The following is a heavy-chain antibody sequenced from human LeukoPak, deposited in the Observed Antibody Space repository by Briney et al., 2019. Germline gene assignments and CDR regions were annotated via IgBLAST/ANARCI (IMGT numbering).Heavy chain of an antibody. J-gene: IGHJ4*02. V-gene: IGHV1-2*02. CDR1: GYTFTDYY. CDR3: AGAMTTDNDC. CDR2: INPNTGGT. Sequence: GASVKVSCKASGYTFTDYYIHWVRQAPGRGLEWMGWINPNTGGTNYAQKFQGRVTMTRDTSITTAYMELSRLRSDDTALYYCAGAMTTDNDCWGQGTLVTVSS. D-gene: IGHD4-17*01.